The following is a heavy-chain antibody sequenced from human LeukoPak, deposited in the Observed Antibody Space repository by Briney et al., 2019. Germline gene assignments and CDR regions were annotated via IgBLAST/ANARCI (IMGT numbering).Heavy chain of an antibody. J-gene: IGHJ4*02. CDR1: GFTFRSYW. CDR3: AKLGYNSWDFDY. D-gene: IGHD6-13*01. Sequence: GGSRRLSCAASGFTFRSYWMSWVRQAPGKGLEWVATINQDVSQIKYVDSVKGRFTISRDNAKNSLYLQMNSLRADDTAVYYCAKLGYNSWDFDYWGQGTVVTVSS. V-gene: IGHV3-7*01. CDR2: INQDVSQI.